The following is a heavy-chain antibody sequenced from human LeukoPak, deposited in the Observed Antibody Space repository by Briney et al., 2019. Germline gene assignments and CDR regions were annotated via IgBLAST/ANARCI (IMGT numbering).Heavy chain of an antibody. V-gene: IGHV1-69*05. CDR3: ARDRGFYMITFGGVTPGWFDP. J-gene: IGHJ5*02. D-gene: IGHD3-16*01. CDR2: IIPIFGTA. Sequence: SVKVSCKASGGTFSSYAISWVRQAPGQGLEWMGGIIPIFGTANYAQKFQGRVTITTDESTSTAYVELSSLRSEDTAVYYCARDRGFYMITFGGVTPGWFDPWGQGTLVTVSS. CDR1: GGTFSSYA.